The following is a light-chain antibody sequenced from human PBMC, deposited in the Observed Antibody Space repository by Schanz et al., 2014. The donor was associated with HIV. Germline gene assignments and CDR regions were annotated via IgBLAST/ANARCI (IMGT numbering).Light chain of an antibody. CDR3: QHYYSYPYT. Sequence: TVMTQSPATLSVSPGERATLSCRASQSVSRHLAWYQQKPGQAPRLLIYGASSRATGIPDRFSGSGSGTDFTLTISSLQPDDFATYYCQHYYSYPYTFGQGTEVEIK. J-gene: IGKJ2*01. V-gene: IGKV3D-15*01. CDR2: GAS. CDR1: QSVSRH.